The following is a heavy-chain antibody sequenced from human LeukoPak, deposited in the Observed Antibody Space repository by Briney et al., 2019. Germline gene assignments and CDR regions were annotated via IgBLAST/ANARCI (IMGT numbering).Heavy chain of an antibody. V-gene: IGHV3-23*01. J-gene: IGHJ4*02. Sequence: GGSLRLSCAASGFSFKSYAMSWVRQAPGKGLEWVSAINNDGDSTYSADSVKGRFTVSRDNSKNTLYLQMNSLRPEDTAMYYCARQIAVADELFDNWGQGTLVTVSS. CDR2: INNDGDST. CDR3: ARQIAVADELFDN. CDR1: GFSFKSYA. D-gene: IGHD6-19*01.